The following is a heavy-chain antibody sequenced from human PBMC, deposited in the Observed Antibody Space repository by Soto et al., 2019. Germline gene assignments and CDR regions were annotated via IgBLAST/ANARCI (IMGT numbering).Heavy chain of an antibody. CDR1: GLSFSSHW. Sequence: EVQLVESGGGLVQPGGSLRLSCAASGLSFSSHWMSWVRQAPGRGLEWVANIRQDGGEEQYSDSVKGRFTLSRDNAKQSLYLQMNGLRVDDTAVYYCENSEGYRFDIRGQGTMVTVSS. J-gene: IGHJ3*02. CDR2: IRQDGGEE. CDR3: ENSEGYRFDI. D-gene: IGHD1-1*01. V-gene: IGHV3-7*01.